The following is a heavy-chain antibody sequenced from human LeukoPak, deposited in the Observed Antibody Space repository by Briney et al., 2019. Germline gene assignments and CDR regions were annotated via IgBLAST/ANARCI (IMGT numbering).Heavy chain of an antibody. D-gene: IGHD3-10*01. J-gene: IGHJ4*02. Sequence: GGSLRLSCAASGFTFSSYWVHWVRQAPGKGLVWVSRINSDGSSTSYADSVKGRFTISRDNAKNTVFLQMNSLRAEDTAVCYCARVWGSGSQFYFDYWGQGTLVTVSS. CDR1: GFTFSSYW. V-gene: IGHV3-74*01. CDR2: INSDGSST. CDR3: ARVWGSGSQFYFDY.